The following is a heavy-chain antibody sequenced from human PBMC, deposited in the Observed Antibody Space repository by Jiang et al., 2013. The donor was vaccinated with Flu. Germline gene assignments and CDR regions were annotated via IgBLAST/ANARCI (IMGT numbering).Heavy chain of an antibody. D-gene: IGHD6-13*01. CDR1: A. Sequence: AWNWIRQSPSRGLEWLGRTYYRSKWYNDYAVSVKSRITINPDTSENQFSLQLNSVTPEDTAVYYCARGSSTWDYWGQGTLVTVSS. V-gene: IGHV6-1*01. CDR3: ARGSSTWDY. J-gene: IGHJ4*02. CDR2: TYYRSKWYN.